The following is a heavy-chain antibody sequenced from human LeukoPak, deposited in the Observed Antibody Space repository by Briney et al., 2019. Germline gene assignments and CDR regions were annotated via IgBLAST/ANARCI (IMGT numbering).Heavy chain of an antibody. CDR1: GFIFSSYN. V-gene: IGHV3-21*01. D-gene: IGHD3-3*02. CDR3: AREKSFLEWLSTGRRDGYYMDV. J-gene: IGHJ6*03. Sequence: PGGSLRLSCAASGFIFSSYNMNWVRQAPGKGLEWVSSISSSSSSYKYYADSVKGRFTVSRDNAKNSLYLQMNSLRADDTAVYYCAREKSFLEWLSTGRRDGYYMDVWGKGTTVTVSS. CDR2: ISSSSSSYK.